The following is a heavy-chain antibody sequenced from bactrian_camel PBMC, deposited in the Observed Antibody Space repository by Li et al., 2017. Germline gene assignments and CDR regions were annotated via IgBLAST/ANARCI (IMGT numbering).Heavy chain of an antibody. CDR1: TLSTTPHC. CDR2: IDSDGST. Sequence: HVQLVESGGGSVQVGGSLRLSCRISTLSTTPHCMAWFRQAPGKEREGVAAIDSDGSTSYADSVKGRFTMSRDNAENTVYLQLNNLRTEDTAMYYCTRVLYDTQQWNFGYWGQGTQVTVS. V-gene: IGHV3S53*01. D-gene: IGHD2*01. J-gene: IGHJ6*01. CDR3: TRVLYDTQQWNFGY.